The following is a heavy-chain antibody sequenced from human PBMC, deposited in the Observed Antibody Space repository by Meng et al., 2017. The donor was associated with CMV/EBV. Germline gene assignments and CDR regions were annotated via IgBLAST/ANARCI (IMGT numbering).Heavy chain of an antibody. V-gene: IGHV3-64*02. Sequence: CAASGFTFSSYAMHWVRQAPGKGLEYVSAISSNGGSTYYADYVKGRFTISRDNSKNTLYLQMGSLRAEDMAVYYCARGAYWNYGYFDYWGQGTLVTVSS. J-gene: IGHJ4*02. CDR2: ISSNGGST. CDR3: ARGAYWNYGYFDY. CDR1: GFTFSSYA. D-gene: IGHD1-7*01.